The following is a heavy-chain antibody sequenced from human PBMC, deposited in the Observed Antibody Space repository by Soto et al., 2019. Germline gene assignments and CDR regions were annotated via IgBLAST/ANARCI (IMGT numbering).Heavy chain of an antibody. CDR1: GFTFSSYW. J-gene: IGHJ4*02. CDR3: ERGYSGTYRIDY. CDR2: INGDGRTT. D-gene: IGHD1-26*01. Sequence: PGGSLRLSCAASGFTFSSYWMHWVRQAPGKGLLWVSRINGDGRTTNYADSVKGRLTISRDDAKNTLYLQMNSLRAEDTAVYYCERGYSGTYRIDYWGQGTLVTVSS. V-gene: IGHV3-74*01.